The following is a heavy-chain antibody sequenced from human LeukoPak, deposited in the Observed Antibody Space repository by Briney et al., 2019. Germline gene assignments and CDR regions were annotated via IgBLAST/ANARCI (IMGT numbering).Heavy chain of an antibody. CDR2: IYYSGST. V-gene: IGHV4-59*12. D-gene: IGHD2-15*01. CDR1: GGSISSYY. Sequence: SETLSLTCTVSGGSISSYYWSWIRQPPGKGLEWIGYIYYSGSTNYNPSLKSRVTISVDASKNQFSLKLSSVTAADTAVYYCARETSCSGGSCYHWFDPWGQGTLVTVSS. J-gene: IGHJ5*02. CDR3: ARETSCSGGSCYHWFDP.